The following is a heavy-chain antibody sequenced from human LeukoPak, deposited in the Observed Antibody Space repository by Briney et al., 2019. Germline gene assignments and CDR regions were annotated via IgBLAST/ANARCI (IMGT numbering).Heavy chain of an antibody. J-gene: IGHJ4*02. V-gene: IGHV4-39*07. Sequence: PSETLSLTCTVSGGSISSSSYYWGWIRQPPGKGLEWIGRIYTSGSTNYNPSLKSRVTISVDTSKNQFSLKLSSVTAADTAVYYCAGGNLSTFGSWGRGTLVTVSS. D-gene: IGHD2/OR15-2a*01. CDR2: IYTSGST. CDR1: GGSISSSSYY. CDR3: AGGNLSTFGS.